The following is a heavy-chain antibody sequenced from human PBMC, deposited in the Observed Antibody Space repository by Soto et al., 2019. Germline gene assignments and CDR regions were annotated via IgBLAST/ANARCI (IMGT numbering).Heavy chain of an antibody. CDR1: GFTFSSYA. CDR3: AKSNVLLVVVAVDY. CDR2: ISGSGGSS. Sequence: GGSLRLSCAASGFTFSSYAMIWFRQAPGKGLEWVSAISGSGGSSYYADSVKGRFSISRDNSKKTVYLQMNSLKVGDTAVYYCAKSNVLLVVVAVDYWGQGTPVTVSS. V-gene: IGHV3-23*01. D-gene: IGHD2-15*01. J-gene: IGHJ4*02.